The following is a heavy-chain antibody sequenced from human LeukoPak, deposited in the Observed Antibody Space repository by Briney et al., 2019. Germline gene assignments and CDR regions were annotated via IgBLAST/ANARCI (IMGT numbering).Heavy chain of an antibody. CDR2: IYYSGST. CDR1: GGSISSGDYY. J-gene: IGHJ6*03. D-gene: IGHD4-17*01. CDR3: ARAPYGDYEYYYYYMDV. Sequence: SQTLSLTCTVSGGSISSGDYYWSWIRQPPGKGLEWIGYIYYSGSTYYNPSLKSRVTISVDTSKNQFSLKLSSVTAADTAVYYCARAPYGDYEYYYYYMDVWGKGTTVTVSS. V-gene: IGHV4-30-4*08.